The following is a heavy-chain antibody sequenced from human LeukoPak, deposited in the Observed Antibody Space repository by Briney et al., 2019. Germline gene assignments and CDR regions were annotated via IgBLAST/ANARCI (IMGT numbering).Heavy chain of an antibody. V-gene: IGHV4-59*11. D-gene: IGHD1-26*01. CDR2: VYFGGST. CDR3: ARGRWEPGFDY. Sequence: AETLSLTCVVSVGSMHLHYWSWIRQPPGRGLEWMGYVYFGGSTNYNPSLRSRITTSVDTSKNQFSLKLSSVTAADTAVYYCARGRWEPGFDYWGQGTLVTVSS. J-gene: IGHJ4*02. CDR1: VGSMHLHY.